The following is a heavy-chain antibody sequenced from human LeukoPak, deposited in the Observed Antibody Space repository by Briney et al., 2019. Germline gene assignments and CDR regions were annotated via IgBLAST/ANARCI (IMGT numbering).Heavy chain of an antibody. CDR1: GGSISSYY. J-gene: IGHJ4*02. D-gene: IGHD2-21*02. CDR3: ARHRALAYCGGDCLYYFDY. V-gene: IGHV4-59*08. CDR2: IYYSGST. Sequence: PSETLSLTCTVSGGSISSYYWSWIRQPPGKGLEWIGYIYYSGSTNYNPSLKSRVTISVDTSKNQFSLKLSSVTAADTAVYYCARHRALAYCGGDCLYYFDYWGQGTLVTVSS.